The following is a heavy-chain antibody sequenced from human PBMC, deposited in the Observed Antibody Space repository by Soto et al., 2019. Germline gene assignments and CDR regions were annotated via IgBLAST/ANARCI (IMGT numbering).Heavy chain of an antibody. CDR1: GYPFTSRY. D-gene: IGHD6-19*01. J-gene: IGHJ5*01. V-gene: IGHV1-46*03. CDR3: ARGDVSSSGWNLAS. Sequence: QVQLVQTGAEVRKPGASVKVSCKTSGYPFTSRYLHWVRQGPGQGLEWMGKIDPRGGGERYAQKFHGRITIMPDASTETVYMELNRLALEDTAVYYCARGDVSSSGWNLASWGQGTLVTVSS. CDR2: IDPRGGGE.